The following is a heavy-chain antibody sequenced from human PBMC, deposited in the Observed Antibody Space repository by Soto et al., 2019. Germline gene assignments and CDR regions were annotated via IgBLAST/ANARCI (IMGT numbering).Heavy chain of an antibody. Sequence: GGSLRLSCGASGFSVKRYWMHWVRQAPGKGLVWLSRFGGDENYTDYADSVRGRLTTSRDIAKNTIYLQMNSLRAEDTAVYYCGKGKELGVVRYGLDAWGQGTTVTVSS. CDR1: GFSVKRYW. V-gene: IGHV3-74*01. CDR3: GKGKELGVVRYGLDA. J-gene: IGHJ6*02. D-gene: IGHD3-3*01. CDR2: FGGDENYT.